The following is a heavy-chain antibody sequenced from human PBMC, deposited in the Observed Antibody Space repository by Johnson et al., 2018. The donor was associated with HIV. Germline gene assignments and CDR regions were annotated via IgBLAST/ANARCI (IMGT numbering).Heavy chain of an antibody. CDR3: ARARGVLLWFGELVDAFDI. V-gene: IGHV3-33*01. CDR1: GFTFSSYG. J-gene: IGHJ3*02. CDR2: IWYDGSNK. Sequence: QVQLVESGGGVVQPGRSLRLSCAASGFTFSSYGMHWVRQAPGKGLEWVAVIWYDGSNKYYADSVKGRFTISRDNSKNTLYLQMNSLRAEDTAVYYCARARGVLLWFGELVDAFDIWGQGTMVTVSS. D-gene: IGHD3-10*01.